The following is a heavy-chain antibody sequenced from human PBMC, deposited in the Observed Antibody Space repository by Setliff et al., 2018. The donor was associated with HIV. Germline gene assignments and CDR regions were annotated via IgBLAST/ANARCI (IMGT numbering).Heavy chain of an antibody. CDR1: GGTISSSDYY. CDR3: ARLVGYYRSDNANYYYMDV. D-gene: IGHD3-16*02. Sequence: SETLSLTCTVSGGTISSSDYYWGWIRQPPGKGLEWIGSIYYSGSTYYNPSLKSRLTISVDTSTNHFSLKLSSVAAADTAVYYCARLVGYYRSDNANYYYMDVWGKGTTVTVSS. J-gene: IGHJ6*03. V-gene: IGHV4-39*02. CDR2: IYYSGST.